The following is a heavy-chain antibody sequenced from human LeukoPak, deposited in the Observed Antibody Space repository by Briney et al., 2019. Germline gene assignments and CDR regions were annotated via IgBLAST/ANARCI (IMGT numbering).Heavy chain of an antibody. CDR2: ISYDGSNT. D-gene: IGHD3-10*01. J-gene: IGHJ4*02. CDR3: ARDSTYYYASGSSGPHYFDY. Sequence: GGSLRLSCAASGFTFSTYAMHWVRQAPGKGLEWVAVISYDGSNTYYADSVKGRFTMSRDNSKNTLYLQLNSLRAEDTAVYYCARDSTYYYASGSSGPHYFDYWGQGTLVTVSS. CDR1: GFTFSTYA. V-gene: IGHV3-30*01.